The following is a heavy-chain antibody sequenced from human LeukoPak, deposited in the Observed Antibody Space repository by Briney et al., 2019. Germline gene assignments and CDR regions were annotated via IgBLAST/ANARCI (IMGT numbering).Heavy chain of an antibody. CDR3: ARYRGGSGSYFDY. CDR2: IYYSGST. CDR1: GGSISSYY. Sequence: PSGTLSLTCTVSGGSISSYYWSWIRQPPGKGLEWIGYIYYSGSTNYNPSLKSRVTISVDTSKNQFSLKLSSVTAADTAVYYCARYRGGSGSYFDYWGQGTLVTVSS. J-gene: IGHJ4*02. D-gene: IGHD3-10*01. V-gene: IGHV4-59*01.